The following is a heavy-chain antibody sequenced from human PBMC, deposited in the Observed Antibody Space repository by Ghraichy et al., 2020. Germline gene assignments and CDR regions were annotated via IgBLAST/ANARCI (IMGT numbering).Heavy chain of an antibody. V-gene: IGHV3-72*01. J-gene: IGHJ4*02. CDR3: ARLTRDSGIYYFYDY. Sequence: GGSLRLSCAASGFIFSDHYMDWVRQPPGKGLEWVGRTKNKANGYTTLYAASVRDRFTISRDDSKNSLYLQMNSLKTEDTAVYYCARLTRDSGIYYFYDYWGQGTLVTVSS. CDR1: GFIFSDHY. D-gene: IGHD2-15*01. CDR2: TKNKANGYTT.